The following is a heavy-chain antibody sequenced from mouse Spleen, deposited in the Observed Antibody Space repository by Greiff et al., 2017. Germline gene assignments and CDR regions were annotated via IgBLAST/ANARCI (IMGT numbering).Heavy chain of an antibody. Sequence: VQLQQPGAELVKPGASVKLSCKASGYTFTSYWMHWVKQRPGQGLEWIGMIHPNSGSTNYNEKFKSKATLTVDKSSSTAYMQLSSLTSEDSAVYYCARSPTATTWFAYWGQGTLVTVSA. CDR2: IHPNSGST. CDR3: ARSPTATTWFAY. CDR1: GYTFTSYW. D-gene: IGHD1-2*01. J-gene: IGHJ3*01. V-gene: IGHV1-64*01.